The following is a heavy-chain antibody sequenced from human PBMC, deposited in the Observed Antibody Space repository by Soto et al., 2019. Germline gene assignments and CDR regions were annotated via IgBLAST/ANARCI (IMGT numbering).Heavy chain of an antibody. J-gene: IGHJ4*02. CDR2: IKPDGSEK. CDR3: ANGQYVDTAMVTAFDY. D-gene: IGHD5-18*01. V-gene: IGHV3-7*03. CDR1: GFMSSDYW. Sequence: GGSLRLSCEASGFMSSDYWMTWVRQAPGKGLEWVANIKPDGSEKYYVDSVKGRFTISRDNAKTSLYLQMRSLRAADTAVYYCANGQYVDTAMVTAFDYWGQGTLVTVSS.